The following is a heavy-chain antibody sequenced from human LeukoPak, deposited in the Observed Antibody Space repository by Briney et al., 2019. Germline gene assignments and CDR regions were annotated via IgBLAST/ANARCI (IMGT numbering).Heavy chain of an antibody. D-gene: IGHD3-22*01. CDR1: GYTFTSYY. Sequence: ASVTVSCMASGYTFTSYYMHWVRPAPGQGLEWMGIINPSGGSTSYAQKFQGRVTMTRDTSTSTVYMELSSLRSEDTAVYYCASSITMIVLDYWGQGTLVTVSS. J-gene: IGHJ4*02. CDR2: INPSGGST. CDR3: ASSITMIVLDY. V-gene: IGHV1-46*01.